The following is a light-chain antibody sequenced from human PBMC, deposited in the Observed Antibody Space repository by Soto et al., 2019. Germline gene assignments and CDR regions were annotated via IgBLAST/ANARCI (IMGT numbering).Light chain of an antibody. CDR3: VSYTTFSSYV. CDR1: SSDVGSYIY. V-gene: IGLV2-14*01. Sequence: QSVLTQPASVSGSPGQSITISCTGTSSDVGSYIYVSWYQHHPGKAPKLMIYDVSNRPSGVSNRFSGSKSGNTASLTTSGLQAEDEAEYYCVSYTTFSSYVFGTGTKVTVL. CDR2: DVS. J-gene: IGLJ1*01.